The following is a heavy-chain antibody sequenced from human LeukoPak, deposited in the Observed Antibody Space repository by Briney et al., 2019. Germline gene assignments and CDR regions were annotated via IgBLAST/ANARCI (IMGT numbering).Heavy chain of an antibody. V-gene: IGHV4-59*01. CDR3: ARAFWSGYYLDY. CDR2: IYYSGST. D-gene: IGHD3-3*01. J-gene: IGHJ4*02. CDR1: GGSISSYY. Sequence: SETLSLTCTVSGGSISSYYWSWIRQPPGKGLEWIGYIYYSGSTKYNPPLQSRVTISVDTSKNQFSLMLSSVTAADTAVYYCARAFWSGYYLDYWGQGTLVTVSS.